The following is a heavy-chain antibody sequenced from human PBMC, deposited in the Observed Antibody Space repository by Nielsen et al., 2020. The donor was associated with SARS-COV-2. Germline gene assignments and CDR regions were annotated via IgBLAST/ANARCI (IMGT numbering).Heavy chain of an antibody. Sequence: GESLKISCAASGFTFSDYYMSWIRQAPGKGLEWVSYISSSGSTIYYADSVKGRFTISRDNAKNSLYLQMNSLRAEDTAVYYCARDFRRGYNAFDIWGQGTMVTVSS. V-gene: IGHV3-11*01. CDR2: ISSSGSTI. CDR3: ARDFRRGYNAFDI. J-gene: IGHJ3*02. CDR1: GFTFSDYY. D-gene: IGHD5-12*01.